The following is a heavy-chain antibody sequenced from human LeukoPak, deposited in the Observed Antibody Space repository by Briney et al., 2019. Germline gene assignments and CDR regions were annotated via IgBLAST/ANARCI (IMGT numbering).Heavy chain of an antibody. CDR1: GGTFSSYA. Sequence: SVKVSCKASGGTFSSYAISWVRQAPGQGLEWMGWIIPIFGTANYAQKFQGRVTITADESASTAYMELSSLRSEDTAVYYCAREGIAAGGLFDYWGQGTLVTVSS. CDR3: AREGIAAGGLFDY. CDR2: IIPIFGTA. D-gene: IGHD6-13*01. V-gene: IGHV1-69*13. J-gene: IGHJ4*02.